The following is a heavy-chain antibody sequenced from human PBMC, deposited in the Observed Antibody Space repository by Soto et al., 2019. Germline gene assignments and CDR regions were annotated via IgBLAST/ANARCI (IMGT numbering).Heavy chain of an antibody. CDR3: ARVSLRYHFDY. J-gene: IGHJ4*02. CDR2: IYYSGST. D-gene: IGHD3-9*01. V-gene: IGHV4-59*01. CDR1: GCSISSYY. Sequence: SETLSLTCTASGCSISSYYWSWIRQPPGKGLEWIGYIYYSGSTKYNPSLKSRVTISVDTSKNQFSLKLSSVTAADTAVYYCARVSLRYHFDYWGQGTLVTVSS.